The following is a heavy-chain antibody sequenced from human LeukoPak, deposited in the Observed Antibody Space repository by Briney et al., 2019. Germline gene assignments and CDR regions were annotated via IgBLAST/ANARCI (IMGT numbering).Heavy chain of an antibody. CDR1: GFTFSSYS. CDR2: ISSSSSYI. D-gene: IGHD3-9*01. Sequence: GGSLRLSCAASGFTFSSYSMNWVRQAPGKGLEWVSSISSSSSYIYYADSVKGRFTISRDNAKNSLYLQMNSLRAEDTAVYYCAREYDILTGYIRFYGMDVWGQGTPVTVSS. CDR3: AREYDILTGYIRFYGMDV. V-gene: IGHV3-21*01. J-gene: IGHJ6*02.